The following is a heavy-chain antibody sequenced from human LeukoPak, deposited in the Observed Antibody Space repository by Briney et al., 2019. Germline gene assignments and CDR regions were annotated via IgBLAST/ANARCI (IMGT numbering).Heavy chain of an antibody. CDR3: ARAEYYDILTGYDY. V-gene: IGHV3-66*01. J-gene: IGHJ4*02. CDR1: GFTVSSNY. Sequence: PGGSLRLSCAASGFTVSSNYMSWVRQAPGKGLEWVSVIYSGGSTYYADSVKGRFTISRDNSKNTLYLQMNSLRAEDTAVYYCARAEYYDILTGYDYWGQGTLVTVSS. D-gene: IGHD3-9*01. CDR2: IYSGGST.